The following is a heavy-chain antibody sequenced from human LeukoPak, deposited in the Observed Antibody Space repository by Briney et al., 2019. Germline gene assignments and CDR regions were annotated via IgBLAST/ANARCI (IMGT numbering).Heavy chain of an antibody. Sequence: PSETLSLTCGVSGGSVINTNWWTWVRQPPGKGLEWIGEVHLDGRTNYNPSLESRLTMSVDVSENQVSLKLTSVTAADTAVYYCAREGGFYRPLDYSGQGALVTVSS. V-gene: IGHV4-4*02. D-gene: IGHD3-3*01. CDR2: VHLDGRT. CDR3: AREGGFYRPLDY. CDR1: GGSVINTNW. J-gene: IGHJ4*02.